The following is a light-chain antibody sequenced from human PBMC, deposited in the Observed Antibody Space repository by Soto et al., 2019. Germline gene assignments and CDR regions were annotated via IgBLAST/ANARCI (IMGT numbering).Light chain of an antibody. Sequence: EIVLTQSPATLSLSPGERATLSCRASQSVSSYLAWYQQKPGQAPRLLIYDASNRATGIPARFSGSGSGSTFSLTNSSLEPEDFEVYYYQQRSNEPPGFTFCPGTTVDIK. CDR2: DAS. J-gene: IGKJ3*01. CDR3: QQRSNEPPGFT. V-gene: IGKV3-11*01. CDR1: QSVSSY.